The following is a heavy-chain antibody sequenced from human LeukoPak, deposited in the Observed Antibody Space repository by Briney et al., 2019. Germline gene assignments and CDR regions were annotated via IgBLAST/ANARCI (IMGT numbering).Heavy chain of an antibody. Sequence: PGGSLRLSWAAAGFTFSSYGMHWVSQAPGKGLEWVAFIRYDGSNKYYADSVKGRFTISTDNSKNTLYLQMNSLRAEDTAVYYCAKVRANVLLWFGGGFDYWGQGTLVTVSS. CDR3: AKVRANVLLWFGGGFDY. D-gene: IGHD3-10*01. CDR2: IRYDGSNK. J-gene: IGHJ4*02. CDR1: GFTFSSYG. V-gene: IGHV3-30*02.